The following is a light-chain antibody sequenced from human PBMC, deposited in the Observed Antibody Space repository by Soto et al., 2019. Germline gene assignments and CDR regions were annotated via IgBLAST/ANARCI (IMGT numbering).Light chain of an antibody. CDR1: SSNIGNNY. V-gene: IGLV1-51*01. Sequence: QSVLTQPPSVSAAPGQKVTISCSGSSSNIGNNYVSWYQHLPGTAPKLLIYDNNKRPSEIPDRFSGSKSGTSATLGITGLQNGDEADYYCGTWDSSLTGFVVFGGGTTLTVL. CDR3: GTWDSSLTGFVV. CDR2: DNN. J-gene: IGLJ2*01.